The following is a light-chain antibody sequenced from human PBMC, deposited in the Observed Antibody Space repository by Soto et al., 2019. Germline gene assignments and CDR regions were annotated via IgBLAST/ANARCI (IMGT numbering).Light chain of an antibody. J-gene: IGLJ1*01. CDR2: EVN. CDR1: SSDVGGYNY. V-gene: IGLV2-14*01. Sequence: QSALTQPASVSGSPGQSITISCTGTSSDVGGYNYVSWYQQHPGKAPKLMIYEVNNRPSGVSNRFSGSKSGNTASLTISGLQAEDEADYYCSSYTSRSTLVFGTGTKGTVL. CDR3: SSYTSRSTLV.